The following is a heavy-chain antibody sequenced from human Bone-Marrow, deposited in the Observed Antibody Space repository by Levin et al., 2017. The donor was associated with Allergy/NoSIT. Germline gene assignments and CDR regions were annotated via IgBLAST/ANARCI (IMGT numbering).Heavy chain of an antibody. CDR1: GFTFSSYW. CDR3: VGGYGY. D-gene: IGHD5-18*01. Sequence: GGSLRLSCAASGFTFSSYWMHWVRQVPGKGLVWVSRINRDGGSTDYADSVKGRFTISRDNAKNTLFLQMNSLRAEDTTVYYCVGGYGYWGQGTLVTVSS. CDR2: INRDGGST. V-gene: IGHV3-74*01. J-gene: IGHJ4*02.